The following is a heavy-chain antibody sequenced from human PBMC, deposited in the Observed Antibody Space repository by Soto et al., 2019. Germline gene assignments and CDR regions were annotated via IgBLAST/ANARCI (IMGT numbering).Heavy chain of an antibody. J-gene: IGHJ6*03. CDR1: GFTFGSYA. V-gene: IGHV3-23*01. D-gene: IGHD3-16*01. CDR3: AKKGVSLISYYYIDV. CDR2: ISFRGSST. Sequence: EVQLLESGGDLVQPGGSLRLSCAASGFTFGSYAMSWVRQAPGKGLEWVSTISFRGSSTYYADSVKGRFTSSRDNSKNTLYLQMSSLRAEDTALYYCAKKGVSLISYYYIDVWGKGTTVTVSS.